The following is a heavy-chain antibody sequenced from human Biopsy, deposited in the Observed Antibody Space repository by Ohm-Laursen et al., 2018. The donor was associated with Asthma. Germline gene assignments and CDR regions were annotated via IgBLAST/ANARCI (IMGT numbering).Heavy chain of an antibody. D-gene: IGHD1-26*01. CDR2: ISWNSGSI. J-gene: IGHJ4*02. CDR1: GFTFDDYA. CDR3: AKGEWELLEANFDY. V-gene: IGHV3-9*01. Sequence: RSLRLSCAASGFTFDDYAMHWVRQAPGKGLEWVSGISWNSGSIGYADSVKGRFTISRDNAKNSLYLQMNSLRAEDTALYYCAKGEWELLEANFDYWGQGTLSPSPQ.